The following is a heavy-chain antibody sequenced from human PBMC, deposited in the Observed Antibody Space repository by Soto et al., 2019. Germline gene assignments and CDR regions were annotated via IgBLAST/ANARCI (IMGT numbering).Heavy chain of an antibody. CDR1: GYTFPSYG. CDR3: AKARGYSYADLDY. V-gene: IGHV1-18*01. Sequence: APVKVYYRASGYTFPSYGITWLQQATGQGLEWMGWINAYNGNTNYAQKLQGRVTMTTDTSTSTAYMELRSLRSDDTAVYYCAKARGYSYADLDYWGQGTLVTVSS. J-gene: IGHJ4*02. D-gene: IGHD5-18*01. CDR2: INAYNGNT.